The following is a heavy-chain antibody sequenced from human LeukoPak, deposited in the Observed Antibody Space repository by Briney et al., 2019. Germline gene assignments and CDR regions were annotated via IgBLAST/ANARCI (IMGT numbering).Heavy chain of an antibody. CDR2: FDPEDGET. D-gene: IGHD5-18*01. Sequence: GASVKVSCKVSGYTLTELSMHWVRQAPGKGLEWMGGFDPEDGETIYAQKLQGRVTMTTDTSTSTAYMELRSLRSDDTAVYYCAREGYSYGHDYWGQGTLVTVSS. CDR3: AREGYSYGHDY. V-gene: IGHV1-24*01. CDR1: GYTLTELS. J-gene: IGHJ4*02.